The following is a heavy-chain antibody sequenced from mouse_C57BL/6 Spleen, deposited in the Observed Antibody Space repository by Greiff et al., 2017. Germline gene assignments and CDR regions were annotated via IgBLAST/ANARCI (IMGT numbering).Heavy chain of an antibody. V-gene: IGHV5-6*01. Sequence: EVQRVESGGDLVKPGGSLKLSCAASGFTFSSYGMSWVRQTPDKRLEWVATISSGGSYTYYPDSVKGRFTISRDNAKNTLYLQMSSLKSEDTAMYYCARQDYGYDDLYFDYWGQGTTLTVSS. J-gene: IGHJ2*01. CDR1: GFTFSSYG. CDR3: ARQDYGYDDLYFDY. CDR2: ISSGGSYT. D-gene: IGHD2-2*01.